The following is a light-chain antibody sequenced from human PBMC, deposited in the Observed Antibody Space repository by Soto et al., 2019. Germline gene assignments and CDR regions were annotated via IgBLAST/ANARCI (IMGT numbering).Light chain of an antibody. J-gene: IGKJ2*01. CDR2: AAS. V-gene: IGKV1-39*01. CDR1: QSISTY. CDR3: QQIYSTSYT. Sequence: DIQMTQSPLSLSASVGDRVTITCRASQSISTYLNWYQQKPGKAPKLLIYAASSLQSGVPSRFSGSGSGTDFTLTISSLQPEDFATYSCQQIYSTSYTFGQGTKLEIK.